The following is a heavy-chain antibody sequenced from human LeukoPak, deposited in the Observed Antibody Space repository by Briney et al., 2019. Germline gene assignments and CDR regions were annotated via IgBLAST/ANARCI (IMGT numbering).Heavy chain of an antibody. J-gene: IGHJ6*02. CDR2: ISSSSSYT. D-gene: IGHD3-3*01. V-gene: IGHV3-11*06. CDR3: ARDSKDSNFWSGYYGLDYYYGMDV. Sequence: GGSLRLSCAASGFTFSDYYMSWIRQAPGKGLEWVSYISSSSSYTNYADSVKGRFTISRDNAKNSLYLQMNSLRTEDTSVYFCARDSKDSNFWSGYYGLDYYYGMDVWGQGTTVTVSS. CDR1: GFTFSDYY.